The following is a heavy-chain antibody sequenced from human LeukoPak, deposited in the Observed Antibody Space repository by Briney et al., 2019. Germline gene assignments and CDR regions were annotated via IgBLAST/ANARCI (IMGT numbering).Heavy chain of an antibody. V-gene: IGHV3-7*01. CDR3: ARDSDYGKPNFDY. J-gene: IGHJ4*02. CDR2: IKRDGSEK. D-gene: IGHD4-17*01. CDR1: GFTFSSYW. Sequence: GGSLRLSCAASGFTFSSYWMSWVRQAPGKGLEWVANIKRDGSEKYYVDSVKGRFTISRDNAKNSLYLQMNSLRAEDTAVYYCARDSDYGKPNFDYWGQGTLVTVSS.